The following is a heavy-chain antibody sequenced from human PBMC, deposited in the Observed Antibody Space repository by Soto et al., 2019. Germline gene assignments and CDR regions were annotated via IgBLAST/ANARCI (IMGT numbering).Heavy chain of an antibody. CDR2: ISWNSGSI. CDR3: AKDRGGYSYGYYWYFDL. V-gene: IGHV3-9*01. J-gene: IGHJ2*01. Sequence: EVQLVESGGGLVQPGRSLRLSCAASGFTFDDYAMHWVRQAPGKGLEWVSGISWNSGSIGYADSVKGRFTISRDNAKNSLYLQMNSLRAEDTALYYCAKDRGGYSYGYYWYFDLWGRGTLVTVSS. CDR1: GFTFDDYA. D-gene: IGHD5-18*01.